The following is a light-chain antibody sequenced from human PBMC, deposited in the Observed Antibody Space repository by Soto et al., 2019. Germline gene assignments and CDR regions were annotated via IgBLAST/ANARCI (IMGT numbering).Light chain of an antibody. CDR2: DAS. Sequence: EVVLTQSPATLSLSPGERATLSCRASQSVSTYLAWYQHKPGQAPRLLIYDASISATGTPARFSGGGSGTVFTLTISSLAPEDVAVYYCHDRSHWPPGATFGGGTKVEIK. V-gene: IGKV3-11*01. CDR3: HDRSHWPPGAT. J-gene: IGKJ4*01. CDR1: QSVSTY.